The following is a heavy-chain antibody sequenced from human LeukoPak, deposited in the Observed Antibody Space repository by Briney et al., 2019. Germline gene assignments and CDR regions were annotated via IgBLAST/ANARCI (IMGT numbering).Heavy chain of an antibody. J-gene: IGHJ4*02. D-gene: IGHD3-10*01. CDR1: GFTVSSNY. CDR3: ARGAGERYFDY. CDR2: TYSSGST. V-gene: IGHV3-66*01. Sequence: GGSLRLSCAASGFTVSSNYMTWVRQAPGKGLEWVSITYSSGSTYYADSVQRRYIIPRDNAKNTMVLQMNSLRGEDTALYYCARGAGERYFDYWGQGTLVTVSS.